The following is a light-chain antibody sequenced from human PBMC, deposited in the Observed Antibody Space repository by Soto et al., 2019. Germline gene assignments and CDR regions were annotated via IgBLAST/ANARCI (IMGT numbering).Light chain of an antibody. J-gene: IGKJ5*01. CDR2: DAY. CDR1: QSFRGL. Sequence: VVLTQAPVTLALSPGAQATLSCRASQSFRGLLAWYQQKPGQAPRLLIYDAYNRATGIPPRFSGSGSGTDFTLTISSLEPEDSAVYYCQQRHMWPITFGQGTRLEIK. CDR3: QQRHMWPIT. V-gene: IGKV3-11*01.